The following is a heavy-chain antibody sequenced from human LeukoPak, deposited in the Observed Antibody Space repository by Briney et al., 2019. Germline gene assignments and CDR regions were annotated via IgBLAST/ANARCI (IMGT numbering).Heavy chain of an antibody. D-gene: IGHD6-6*01. V-gene: IGHV1-3*01. CDR2: INAGNGNT. Sequence: ASVKVSCKASGYTFTSYAMHWVRQAPGQRLEWMGWINAGNGNTKYSQKFQGRVTITRDTSASTAYMELSSLRSEDTAVYYCARTPPYSSSSRLFDYWGQGTLVTVSS. CDR3: ARTPPYSSSSRLFDY. J-gene: IGHJ4*02. CDR1: GYTFTSYA.